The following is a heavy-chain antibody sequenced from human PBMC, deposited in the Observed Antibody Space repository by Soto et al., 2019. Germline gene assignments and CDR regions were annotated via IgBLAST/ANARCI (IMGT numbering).Heavy chain of an antibody. CDR1: GFTFSSYG. Sequence: QVQLVESGEGVVQPGRSLRLSCAASGFTFSSYGMHWVRQAPGKGLEWVAVIWYDGSNKYYADSVKGRFTISRDNSKNTLYLQMNSLRAEDTAVYYCARDGILDCSGGSCYYFDYWGQGTLVTASS. CDR3: ARDGILDCSGGSCYYFDY. D-gene: IGHD2-15*01. V-gene: IGHV3-33*01. CDR2: IWYDGSNK. J-gene: IGHJ4*02.